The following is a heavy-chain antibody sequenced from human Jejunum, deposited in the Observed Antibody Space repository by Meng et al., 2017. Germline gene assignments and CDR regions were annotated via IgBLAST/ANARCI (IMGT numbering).Heavy chain of an antibody. Sequence: HPAPAWAAPSHTPSLPGALSGGSGPSHAAAWNWVRQSPSRGLEWLGRTYYRSKWFSNYADSVKSRMIIDQDTSKNQFSLQLNSVTPEDXAXXXXXXAXXANWDGREYNWFESWGQGTLVTVSS. CDR1: GGSGPSHAAA. J-gene: IGHJ5*01. CDR2: TYYRSKWFS. CDR3: XXAXXANWDGREYNWFES. D-gene: IGHD1-1*01. V-gene: IGHV6-1*01.